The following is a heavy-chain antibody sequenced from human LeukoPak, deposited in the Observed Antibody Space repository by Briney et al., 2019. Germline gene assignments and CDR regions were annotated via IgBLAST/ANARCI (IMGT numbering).Heavy chain of an antibody. CDR1: GNAFIRHT. CDR3: AREYDSRARFDS. J-gene: IGHJ4*02. D-gene: IGHD6-13*01. Sequence: GGSLRLSCAGSGNAFIRHTMNWVSRASGKGLEWISSVRSNGDYTYYADSVKGRFSISRDNARPSVYLQMNSLRVEDTSIYYCAREYDSRARFDSWGQGTLVTVSS. CDR2: VRSNGDYT. V-gene: IGHV3-21*01.